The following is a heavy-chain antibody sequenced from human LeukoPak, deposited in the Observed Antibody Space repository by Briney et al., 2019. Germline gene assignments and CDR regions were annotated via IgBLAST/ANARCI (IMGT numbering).Heavy chain of an antibody. J-gene: IGHJ4*02. V-gene: IGHV3-23*01. CDR3: ARDFTRNYQLLLNY. CDR2: ITGSGGTT. D-gene: IGHD2-2*01. CDR1: GFTFSTYA. Sequence: PGGSLRLSCAASGFTFSTYAMNWVRQAPGKGLEWVSGITGSGGTTFYADSVKGRFTISRDNSKNTLYLQMNSLRAEDTAVYYCARDFTRNYQLLLNYWGQGTLVTVSS.